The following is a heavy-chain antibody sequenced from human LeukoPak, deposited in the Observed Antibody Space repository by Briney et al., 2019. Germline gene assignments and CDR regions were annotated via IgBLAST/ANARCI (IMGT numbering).Heavy chain of an antibody. D-gene: IGHD1-26*01. Sequence: GGSLRLSCAASGFTFSSYAMSWVRQAPGKGLEWVSAISGSGGSTYYADSVKGRFTISRDNSKNTLYLQMNSLRAEDTAVYYCAKDLRFLVGATGGPDYWGQGTLVTVSS. CDR2: ISGSGGST. J-gene: IGHJ4*02. CDR3: AKDLRFLVGATGGPDY. CDR1: GFTFSSYA. V-gene: IGHV3-23*01.